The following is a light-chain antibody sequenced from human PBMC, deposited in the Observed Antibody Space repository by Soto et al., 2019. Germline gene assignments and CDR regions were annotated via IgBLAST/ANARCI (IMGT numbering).Light chain of an antibody. V-gene: IGLV2-8*01. J-gene: IGLJ3*02. CDR1: SSDVGGYNY. CDR2: DVI. CDR3: SLYAGRNSWV. Sequence: QSVLTQPASVSGSPGQSITISCTGTSSDVGGYNYVSWYQQHPGKAPKVMIYDVIKRPSGVPDRFSGSKSGNTASLTVSGLQAEDEADYYCSLYAGRNSWVFGGGTKLTVL.